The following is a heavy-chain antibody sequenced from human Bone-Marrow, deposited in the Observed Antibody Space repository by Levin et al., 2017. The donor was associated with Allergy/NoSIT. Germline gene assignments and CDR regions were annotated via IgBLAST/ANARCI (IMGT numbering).Heavy chain of an antibody. CDR1: GFTFDDYA. CDR3: AKDMGYSGSYWDYYYGMDV. J-gene: IGHJ6*02. CDR2: ISWNSGSI. D-gene: IGHD1-26*01. V-gene: IGHV3-9*01. Sequence: GGSLRLSCAASGFTFDDYAMHWVRQAPGKGLEWVSGISWNSGSIGYADSVKGRFTISRDNAKNSLYLQMNSLRAEDTALYYCAKDMGYSGSYWDYYYGMDVWGQGTTVTVSS.